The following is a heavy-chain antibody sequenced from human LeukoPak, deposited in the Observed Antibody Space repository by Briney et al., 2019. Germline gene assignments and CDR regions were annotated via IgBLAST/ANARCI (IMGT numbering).Heavy chain of an antibody. CDR1: GFTFSSYC. Sequence: GGSLRLSCVASGFTFSSYCMNWVRQAPGKGLEWVSSITGSGSYIYYADSVQGRFTISRDNAKNSLFLQMNSLRAEDTAVYYCARVGRGSSGLNEFDYWGQGTLVTVSS. CDR3: ARVGRGSSGLNEFDY. V-gene: IGHV3-21*01. J-gene: IGHJ4*02. CDR2: ITGSGSYI. D-gene: IGHD6-19*01.